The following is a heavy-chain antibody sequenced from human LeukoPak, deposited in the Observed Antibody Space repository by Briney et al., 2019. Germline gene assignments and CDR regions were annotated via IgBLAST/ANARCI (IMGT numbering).Heavy chain of an antibody. D-gene: IGHD5-12*01. CDR2: ISGSGGST. Sequence: GGSLSLSCAASGFTFSSYAMSWVRQAPGKGLEWVSAISGSGGSTYYADSVKGRFTISRDNSKNTLYLQMNSLRAEDTAVYYCAKKTSRGYSGYDADYWGQGTLVTVSS. CDR1: GFTFSSYA. V-gene: IGHV3-23*01. J-gene: IGHJ4*02. CDR3: AKKTSRGYSGYDADY.